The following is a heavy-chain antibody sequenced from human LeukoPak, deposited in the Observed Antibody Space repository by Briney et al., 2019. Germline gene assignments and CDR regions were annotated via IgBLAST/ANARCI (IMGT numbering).Heavy chain of an antibody. D-gene: IGHD3-22*01. CDR3: ARDTHYYDSSVYVPYIDV. CDR1: GFTFDDYG. V-gene: IGHV3-20*04. J-gene: IGHJ6*03. Sequence: GGSLRLSCAASGFTFDDYGMSWFRQAPGKGLEWVSGINWNGGSTGYVDSVKGRFTISRDNAKNSLYLQMNSLRAEDTALYYCARDTHYYDSSVYVPYIDVWGKATTVTLS. CDR2: INWNGGST.